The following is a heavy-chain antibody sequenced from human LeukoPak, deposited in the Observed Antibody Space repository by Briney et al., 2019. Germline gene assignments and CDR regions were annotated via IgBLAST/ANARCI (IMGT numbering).Heavy chain of an antibody. D-gene: IGHD6-19*01. CDR1: GGTFSSYA. V-gene: IGHV1-69*04. CDR3: ARCRGVAGTRVDAFDI. CDR2: IIPILGIA. J-gene: IGHJ3*02. Sequence: SVKVSCKASGGTFSSYAISWVRQAPGQGLEWMGRIIPILGIANYAQKFQGRVTITADKSTSTAYMELSSLRSEDTAVYYCARCRGVAGTRVDAFDIWGQGTMVTVSS.